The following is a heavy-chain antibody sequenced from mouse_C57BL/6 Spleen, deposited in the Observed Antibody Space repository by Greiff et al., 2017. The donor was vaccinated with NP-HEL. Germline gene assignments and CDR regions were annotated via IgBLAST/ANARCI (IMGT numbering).Heavy chain of an antibody. J-gene: IGHJ2*01. Sequence: EVKLMESGEGLVKPGGSLKLSCAASGFTFSSYAMSWVRQTPEKRLEWVAYISSGGDYIYYADTVKGRFTISRDNARNTLYLQMSSLKSEDTAMYYCTRVAYGSAFDYWGQGTTLTVSS. CDR1: GFTFSSYA. D-gene: IGHD1-1*01. CDR3: TRVAYGSAFDY. V-gene: IGHV5-9-1*02. CDR2: ISSGGDYI.